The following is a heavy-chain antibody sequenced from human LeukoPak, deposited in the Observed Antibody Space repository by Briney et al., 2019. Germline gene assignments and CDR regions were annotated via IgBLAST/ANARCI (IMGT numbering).Heavy chain of an antibody. CDR2: IIPIFGTA. Sequence: SVKVSCKASGGTFSSYAISWVRQAPGQGLEWMGGIIPIFGTANYAQKFQGRVTITADESTSTAYMELSSLRSEDTAVYYCARAPYCDFWSGYSYFDYWGQGTLVTVSS. D-gene: IGHD3-3*01. CDR3: ARAPYCDFWSGYSYFDY. J-gene: IGHJ4*02. V-gene: IGHV1-69*13. CDR1: GGTFSSYA.